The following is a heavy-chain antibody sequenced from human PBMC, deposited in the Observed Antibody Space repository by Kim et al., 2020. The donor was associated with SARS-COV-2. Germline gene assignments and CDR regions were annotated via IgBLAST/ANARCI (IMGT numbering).Heavy chain of an antibody. J-gene: IGHJ6*02. V-gene: IGHV1-18*04. CDR2: ISAYNGNT. CDR3: ARERGYSYGVNYYYGMDV. D-gene: IGHD5-18*01. CDR1: GYTFTSYG. Sequence: ASVKVSCKASGYTFTSYGISWVRQAPGQGLEWMGWISAYNGNTNYAQKLQGRVTMTTDTSTSTAYMELRSLRSDNTAVYYCARERGYSYGVNYYYGMDVWGQGTTVTVSS.